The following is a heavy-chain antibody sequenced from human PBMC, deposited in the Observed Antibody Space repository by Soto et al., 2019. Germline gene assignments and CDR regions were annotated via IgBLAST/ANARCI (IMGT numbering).Heavy chain of an antibody. V-gene: IGHV4-30-2*01. Sequence: QLQLQESGAGLVKPSQTLSLTCAVSGVSISTGGYSLSWIRQPPGKGLEWIVYIYHSGSTYYNPSLKSRVTISVDMSKDHFSLKLSYVSAANSAVYYCARGAPVVNDYWGQGTLVTVAS. J-gene: IGHJ4*02. CDR2: IYHSGST. CDR3: ARGAPVVNDY. CDR1: GVSISTGGYS. D-gene: IGHD3-22*01.